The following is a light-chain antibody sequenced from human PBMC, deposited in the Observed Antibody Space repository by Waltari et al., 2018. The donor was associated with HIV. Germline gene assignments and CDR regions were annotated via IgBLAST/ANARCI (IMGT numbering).Light chain of an antibody. Sequence: DIQMTQSPSSLSASVGDRVTITCQASQDITNYLNWYQHKPGKAPKLLIYDASILEIGVASRFSGSGSGTDFTLTISSLEPEDFATYYCQQSYTLAFGQGTKVEFK. CDR3: QQSYTLA. J-gene: IGKJ1*01. CDR1: QDITNY. CDR2: DAS. V-gene: IGKV1-39*01.